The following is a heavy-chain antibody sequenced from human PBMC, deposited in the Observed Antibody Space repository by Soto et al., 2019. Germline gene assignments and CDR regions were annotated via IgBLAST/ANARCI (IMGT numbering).Heavy chain of an antibody. CDR2: IITILGIA. J-gene: IGHJ3*02. Sequence: QVQLVQSGAEVKKPGSSVKVSCKASGGTFSSYTISWVRQAPGQGLEWMGRIITILGIANYAQKFQGRVTITADNSTSTAYLELSSLRSEDTAVYYCARGAGAFDIWGQGTMVTVSS. CDR3: ARGAGAFDI. CDR1: GGTFSSYT. V-gene: IGHV1-69*02.